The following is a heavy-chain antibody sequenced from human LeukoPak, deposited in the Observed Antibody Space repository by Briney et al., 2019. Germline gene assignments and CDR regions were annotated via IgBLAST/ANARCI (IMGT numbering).Heavy chain of an antibody. J-gene: IGHJ6*03. D-gene: IGHD3-16*01. CDR2: IYYSGST. V-gene: IGHV4-59*01. CDR3: ARETSQKGAHYMDV. CDR1: GGSISSYY. Sequence: SETLSLTCTVSGGSISSYYWSWIRQPPGKGLEWIGYIYYSGSTNCNPSLKSRVTISVDTSKKQISLKLTSVTVADTAVYYCARETSQKGAHYMDVWGKGTTVTISS.